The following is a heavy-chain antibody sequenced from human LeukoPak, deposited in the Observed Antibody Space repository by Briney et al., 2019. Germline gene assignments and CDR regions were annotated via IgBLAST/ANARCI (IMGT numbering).Heavy chain of an antibody. CDR3: AVGASLPAH. V-gene: IGHV3-23*01. J-gene: IGHJ4*02. CDR1: GFSVSDYV. D-gene: IGHD1-26*01. CDR2: ISGSVGST. Sequence: GGSLRLFCAASGFSVSDYVMTWVRQAPGKGLEWVSGISGSVGSTYYTDSVKGRFTISRDNSKNTLYLQMNSLRAEDTAVYSCAVGASLPAHWGQGTLVTVSS.